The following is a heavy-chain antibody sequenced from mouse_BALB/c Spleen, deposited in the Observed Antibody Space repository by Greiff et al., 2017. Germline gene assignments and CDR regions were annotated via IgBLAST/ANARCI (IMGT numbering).Heavy chain of an antibody. CDR2: ISSGGST. D-gene: IGHD2-3*01. CDR1: GFTFSSYA. Sequence: LVESGGGLVKPGGSLKLSCAASGFTFSSYAMSWVRQTPEKRLEWVASISSGGSTYYPDSVKGRFTISRDNARNILYLQMSSLRSEDTAMYYCARVPDGYLGYWGQGTTLTVSS. CDR3: ARVPDGYLGY. J-gene: IGHJ2*01. V-gene: IGHV5-6-5*01.